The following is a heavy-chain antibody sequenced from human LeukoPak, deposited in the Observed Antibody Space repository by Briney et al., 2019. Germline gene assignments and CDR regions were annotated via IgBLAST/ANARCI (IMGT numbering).Heavy chain of an antibody. CDR1: GGSISSYY. CDR2: IYTSGST. D-gene: IGHD6-19*01. J-gene: IGHJ4*02. CDR3: ARMDSAGWFFFDS. V-gene: IGHV4-4*07. Sequence: SETLSLTCTVSGGSISSYYWSWIRQPAGKGLEWIGRIYTSGSTNYNPSLKSRVTMSVDTSSNQFSLKLRSVTAADTAIYYCARMDSAGWFFFDSWGLGTLVTVSS.